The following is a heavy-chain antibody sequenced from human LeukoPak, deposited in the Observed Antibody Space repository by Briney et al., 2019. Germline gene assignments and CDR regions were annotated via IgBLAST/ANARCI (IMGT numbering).Heavy chain of an antibody. D-gene: IGHD1-26*01. CDR1: GFTVSSNY. CDR2: IYSGGST. J-gene: IGHJ4*02. Sequence: GGSLRLSCAASGFTVSSNYMSWVRQAPGKGLEWVSVIYSGGSTYYADSVKGRFTISRDDSKNTLYLQMNSLRAEDTAVYYCARHVKSGSYSTTDFDYWGQGTLVTVSS. CDR3: ARHVKSGSYSTTDFDY. V-gene: IGHV3-66*04.